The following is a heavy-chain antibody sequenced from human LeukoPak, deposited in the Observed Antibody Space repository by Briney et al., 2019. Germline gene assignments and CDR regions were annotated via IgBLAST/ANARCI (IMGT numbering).Heavy chain of an antibody. V-gene: IGHV4-39*07. D-gene: IGHD4-17*01. CDR2: IYYSGST. CDR3: ARSAGPDYGDYESY. Sequence: SETLSLTCTVSGGSISSSSYYWGWIRQPPGKGLEWIGSIYYSGSTYYNPSLKSRVTISVDTSKNQFSLKLSSVTAADTAVYYCARSAGPDYGDYESYWGQGTLVTVSS. J-gene: IGHJ4*02. CDR1: GGSISSSSYY.